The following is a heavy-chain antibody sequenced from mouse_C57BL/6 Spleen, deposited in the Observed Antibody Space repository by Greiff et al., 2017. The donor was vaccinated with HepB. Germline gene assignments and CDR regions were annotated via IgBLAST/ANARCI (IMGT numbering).Heavy chain of an antibody. CDR2: IDPANGNT. CDR1: GFNIKNTY. CDR3: ARLNITTVVEGFYYAMDY. Sequence: EVQLQQSVAELVRPGASVKLSCTASGFNIKNTYMHWVKQRPEQGLEWIGRIDPANGNTKYAPKCQGKATITADTSSNTAYLQLSSLTSEDTAIYYCARLNITTVVEGFYYAMDYWGQGTSVTVSS. V-gene: IGHV14-3*01. J-gene: IGHJ4*01. D-gene: IGHD1-1*01.